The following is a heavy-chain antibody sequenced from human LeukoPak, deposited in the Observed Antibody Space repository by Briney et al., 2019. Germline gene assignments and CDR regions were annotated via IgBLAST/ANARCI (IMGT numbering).Heavy chain of an antibody. V-gene: IGHV3-23*01. D-gene: IGHD5-18*01. CDR1: GFTFSSYA. CDR3: AKRPGGYSYGTWDY. Sequence: GGSLRSPCAASGFTFSSYAMTWVRQAPGKGLEWVSTISGSGGSTYYADSVKGRFTISRDNSENTLYLQMNSLRAEDTAVYCCAKRPGGYSYGTWDYWGQGTLVSVSS. CDR2: ISGSGGST. J-gene: IGHJ4*02.